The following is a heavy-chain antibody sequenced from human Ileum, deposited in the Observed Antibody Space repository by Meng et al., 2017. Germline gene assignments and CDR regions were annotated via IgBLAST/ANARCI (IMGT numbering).Heavy chain of an antibody. CDR1: GFTFTKYA. CDR2: VSAGGAGA. D-gene: IGHD6-13*01. J-gene: IGHJ5*02. Sequence: EEQLLESGGGLVQPGGSLRLSCAASGFTFTKYAMNWVRQVPGKGLEWVSAVSAGGAGAYYADSVKGRFSISRDDSKNTVYLQMNSLRDEDTAVYHCAKEVWAAATAGWFDPWGQGTLVTVSS. V-gene: IGHV3-23*01. CDR3: AKEVWAAATAGWFDP.